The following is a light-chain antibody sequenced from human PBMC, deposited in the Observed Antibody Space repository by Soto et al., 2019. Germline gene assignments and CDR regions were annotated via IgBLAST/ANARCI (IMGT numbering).Light chain of an antibody. CDR2: DVD. J-gene: IGLJ1*01. CDR1: SSDVGAYSF. CDR3: CSYAGAYRYV. Sequence: QSALTQPRSVSGSPGQSIIISCTGSSSDVGAYSFASWYQQHPGAAPKLLIHDVDKRPPGVPDRFSASKSGNTASLTISGPQAEDEADYFCCSYAGAYRYVFGSGTQLTVL. V-gene: IGLV2-11*01.